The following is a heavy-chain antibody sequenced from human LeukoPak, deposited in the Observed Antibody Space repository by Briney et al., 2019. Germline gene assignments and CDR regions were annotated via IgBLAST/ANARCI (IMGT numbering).Heavy chain of an antibody. V-gene: IGHV4-34*01. CDR2: INHSGST. J-gene: IGHJ4*02. Sequence: SETPSLTCAVHGVSFNGYYWSWIRQPPGKGLEWIGEINHSGSTNYSSSLESRVTLSVDTSKNQFSLRLSSVTAADTAVYYCARDGQGDPGPVAFGYWGQGTLVTVSS. CDR1: GVSFNGYY. CDR3: ARDGQGDPGPVAFGY. D-gene: IGHD2-21*02.